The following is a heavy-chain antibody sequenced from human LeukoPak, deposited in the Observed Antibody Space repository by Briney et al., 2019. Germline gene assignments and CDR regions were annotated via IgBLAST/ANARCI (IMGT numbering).Heavy chain of an antibody. CDR1: GYTFTGYY. Sequence: ASVKVSCKASGYTFTGYYMHWVRQAPGQVLKWMGWINPNSGGTNYAQKFQDRVTMTRDTSISTAYTELSRMRSDDTAVYYCARDSESGWLQSLYWFDPWGQGTLVTVSS. J-gene: IGHJ5*02. CDR2: INPNSGGT. V-gene: IGHV1-2*02. CDR3: ARDSESGWLQSLYWFDP. D-gene: IGHD5-24*01.